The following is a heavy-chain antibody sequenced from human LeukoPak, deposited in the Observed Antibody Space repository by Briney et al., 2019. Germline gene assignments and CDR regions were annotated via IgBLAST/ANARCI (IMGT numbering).Heavy chain of an antibody. Sequence: GGSLRLSCAASGFTFSSYAMSWVRQTPGKGLEWVSAISGSGGSTYYADSVKGRFTISRDNSKNTLYLQMNSLRDDDTAVYYCTRDKGWQQFDSWGQGTLVTVSS. CDR2: ISGSGGST. V-gene: IGHV3-23*01. CDR1: GFTFSSYA. CDR3: TRDKGWQQFDS. J-gene: IGHJ4*02. D-gene: IGHD5-24*01.